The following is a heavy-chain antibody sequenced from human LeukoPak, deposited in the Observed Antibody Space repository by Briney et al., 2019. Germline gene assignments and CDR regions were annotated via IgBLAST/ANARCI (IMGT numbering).Heavy chain of an antibody. CDR2: ISGSGGST. Sequence: GGSLRPSCAASGFTFSSYAMSWVRQAPGKGLEWVSAISGSGGSTYYADSVKGRFTISRDNSKNTLYLQVNSLRAEDTAVYYCAKDVDTAMVTFDYWGQGTLVTVSS. J-gene: IGHJ4*02. V-gene: IGHV3-23*01. CDR1: GFTFSSYA. CDR3: AKDVDTAMVTFDY. D-gene: IGHD5-18*01.